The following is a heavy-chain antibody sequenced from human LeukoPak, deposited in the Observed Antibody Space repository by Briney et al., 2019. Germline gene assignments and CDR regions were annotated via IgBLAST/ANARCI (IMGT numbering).Heavy chain of an antibody. CDR3: ARVWKDSSGYYPFDY. D-gene: IGHD3-22*01. V-gene: IGHV1-18*01. J-gene: IGHJ4*02. Sequence: ASVKVSCKASGYTFTSYGISWVRQAPGQGLEWMGWISAYNGNTNYAQKLQGRVTMTTDTSTSTAYMELRSLRSDDTAVYYCARVWKDSSGYYPFDYWGQGTLVTVSS. CDR1: GYTFTSYG. CDR2: ISAYNGNT.